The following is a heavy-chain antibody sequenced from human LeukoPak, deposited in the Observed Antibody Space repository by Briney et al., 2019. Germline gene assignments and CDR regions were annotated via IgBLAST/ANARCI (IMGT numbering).Heavy chain of an antibody. V-gene: IGHV4-34*01. CDR3: ARDYYDFWSGYYFDC. CDR1: GGSFSGYY. Sequence: ASGTLSLTCAVYGGSFSGYYWSWIRQPPGKGLEWIGEINHSGSTNYNPSLKSRVTISVDTSKNQFSLKLSSVTAADTAVYYCARDYYDFWSGYYFDCWGQGTLVTVSS. D-gene: IGHD3-3*01. CDR2: INHSGST. J-gene: IGHJ4*02.